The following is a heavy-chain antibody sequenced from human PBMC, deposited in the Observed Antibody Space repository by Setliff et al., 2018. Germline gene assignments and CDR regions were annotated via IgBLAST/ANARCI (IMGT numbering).Heavy chain of an antibody. D-gene: IGHD5-18*01. CDR1: GFTFDDYA. CDR2: ISWNSGSI. CDR3: ARDFLIRGYSYGTDY. J-gene: IGHJ4*02. Sequence: PGGSLRLSCAASGFTFDDYAMHWVRQAPGKGLEWVSGISWNSGSIGYADSVKGRFTISRDNAKNSLYLQMNSLRAEDTAVYYCARDFLIRGYSYGTDYWGQGTLVTVSS. V-gene: IGHV3-9*01.